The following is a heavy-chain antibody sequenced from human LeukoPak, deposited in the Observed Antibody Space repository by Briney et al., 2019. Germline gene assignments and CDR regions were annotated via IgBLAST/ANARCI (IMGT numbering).Heavy chain of an antibody. CDR2: ISSTGSTI. CDR1: GFTFSSFE. Sequence: GGSLRLSCAASGFTFSSFEMNWVRQAPGKGLEWVSYISSTGSTIYYADSVKGRFTISRDNAKNSLYLQMNSLRAEDTAVYYCARCYNGSGSSTFDYWGQGTLVTVSS. V-gene: IGHV3-48*03. CDR3: ARCYNGSGSSTFDY. D-gene: IGHD3-10*01. J-gene: IGHJ4*02.